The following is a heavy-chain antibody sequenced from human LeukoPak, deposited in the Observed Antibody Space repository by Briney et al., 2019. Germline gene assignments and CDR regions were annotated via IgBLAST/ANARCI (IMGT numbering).Heavy chain of an antibody. J-gene: IGHJ6*02. CDR1: GFTFSSYA. D-gene: IGHD3-3*01. CDR3: ARPGVVINTYYYYGMDV. Sequence: GGSLRLSCAASGFTFSSYAMHWVRQAPGKGLEWVSYISSSSSTIYYADSVKGRFTISRDNAKNSLYLQMNSLRAEDTAVYYCARPGVVINTYYYYGMDVWGQGTTVTVSS. V-gene: IGHV3-48*01. CDR2: ISSSSSTI.